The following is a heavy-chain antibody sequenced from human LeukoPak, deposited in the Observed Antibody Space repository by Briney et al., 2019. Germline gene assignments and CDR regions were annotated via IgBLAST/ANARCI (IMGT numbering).Heavy chain of an antibody. CDR1: GFTFSSYW. V-gene: IGHV3-7*01. D-gene: IGHD3-9*01. J-gene: IGHJ4*02. Sequence: GGSLRLSCAASGFTFSSYWMSWVRQAPGKGLEWVANIKQDGSEKYYVDSVKGRFTISIDNAKNSLYLQMNSLRAEDTAVYYCARAVGEDILTGYDYWGQGTLVTVSS. CDR2: IKQDGSEK. CDR3: ARAVGEDILTGYDY.